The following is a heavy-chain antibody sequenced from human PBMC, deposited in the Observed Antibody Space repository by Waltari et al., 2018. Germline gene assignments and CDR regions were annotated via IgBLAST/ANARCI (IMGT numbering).Heavy chain of an antibody. CDR1: GFTFSSYA. CDR2: IYSGGST. Sequence: EVQLLESGGGLVQPGGSLRLSCAASGFTFSSYAMSWVRQAPGKGLAWVSVIYSGGSTYYADSVKGRFTISRDNSKNSLYLQMNSLRAEDTAVYYCAKDGGRIAARFYYYYYMDVWGKGTTVTVSS. CDR3: AKDGGRIAARFYYYYYMDV. V-gene: IGHV3-23*03. J-gene: IGHJ6*03. D-gene: IGHD6-6*01.